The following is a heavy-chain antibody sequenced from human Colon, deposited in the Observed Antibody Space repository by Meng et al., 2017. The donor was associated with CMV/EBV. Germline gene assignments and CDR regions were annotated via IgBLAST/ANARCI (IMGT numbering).Heavy chain of an antibody. CDR2: LSNSGST. CDR1: GGSISSYY. V-gene: IGHV4-59*01. Sequence: GSLRLSCTVSGGSISSYYWSWIRQSPVRGLEWFGYLSNSGSTNYNPSLKSRVTISVDTSKNQFSLKLSSVTAADTAVYYCARHLIAHCTSTSCSSGMDVRGQGTTVTVSS. D-gene: IGHD2-2*01. CDR3: ARHLIAHCTSTSCSSGMDV. J-gene: IGHJ6*02.